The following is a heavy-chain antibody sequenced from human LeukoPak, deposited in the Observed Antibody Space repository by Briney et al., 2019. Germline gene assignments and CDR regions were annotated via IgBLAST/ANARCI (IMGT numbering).Heavy chain of an antibody. D-gene: IGHD4-17*01. J-gene: IGHJ4*02. Sequence: GGSLRLSCAASGFTFSSYDMSWVRQAPGKGLEWVSTIGGSGGSTYYADSVKGRFTISRDNSKNTLYLQMNSLRAEDTAVYYCVNLRCFDYWGQGTQVTVSS. CDR2: IGGSGGST. CDR3: VNLRCFDY. CDR1: GFTFSSYD. V-gene: IGHV3-23*01.